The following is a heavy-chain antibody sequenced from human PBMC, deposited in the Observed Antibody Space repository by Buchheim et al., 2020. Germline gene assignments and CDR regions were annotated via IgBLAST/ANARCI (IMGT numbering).Heavy chain of an antibody. CDR3: ARYPWGLLWFGNDYYYYGMDV. V-gene: IGHV3-48*03. CDR2: ISSSGSTI. D-gene: IGHD3-10*01. CDR1: GFTFSSYE. Sequence: EVQLLESGGGLVQPGGSLRLSCAASGFTFSSYEMNWVRQAPGKGLEWVSYISSSGSTIYYADSVKGRFTISRDNAKNSLYLQMNSLRAEDTAVYYCARYPWGLLWFGNDYYYYGMDVWGQGTT. J-gene: IGHJ6*02.